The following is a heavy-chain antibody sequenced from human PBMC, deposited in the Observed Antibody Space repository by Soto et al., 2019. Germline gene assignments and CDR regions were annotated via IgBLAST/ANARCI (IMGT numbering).Heavy chain of an antibody. CDR1: GFTFSSYG. V-gene: IGHV3-33*01. J-gene: IGHJ5*01. Sequence: QVQLVESGGGVVQPGRSLRLSCAASGFTFSSYGMHWVRQAPGKGLEWVAVIWYDGSNKYYADSVKGRFTISRDNSKNTLYMQMNSLRAEDTAVYYCARDPCVAAAASGWFEPLGQGTLVTVSS. CDR2: IWYDGSNK. CDR3: ARDPCVAAAASGWFEP. D-gene: IGHD6-13*01.